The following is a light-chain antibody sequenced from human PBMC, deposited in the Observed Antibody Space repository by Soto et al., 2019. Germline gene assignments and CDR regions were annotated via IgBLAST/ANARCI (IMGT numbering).Light chain of an antibody. CDR1: SSKIGAGYD. J-gene: IGLJ1*01. CDR3: QSHDSSLHASV. CDR2: GNT. Sequence: QSVLTQPPSVSGAPGQRVTISCTGSSSKIGAGYDVHWYLQLPGTAPKLLIYGNTNRPSGVPDRFSGSKSGSSASLAITGLQAEDEADYYCQSHDSSLHASVFGTGTKLTVL. V-gene: IGLV1-40*01.